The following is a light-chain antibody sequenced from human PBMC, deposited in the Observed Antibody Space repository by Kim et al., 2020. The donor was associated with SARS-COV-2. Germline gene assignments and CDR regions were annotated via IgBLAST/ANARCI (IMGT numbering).Light chain of an antibody. J-gene: IGLJ2*01. Sequence: QRVTISCTGSSSNIGAGYNVHWYQQLPGAAPKLIIYNYNNRPSGVPDRFSGSKSGTSASLAIAGLQAEDEADYHCQSFDSSLSRSIFGGGTQLTVL. CDR2: NYN. V-gene: IGLV1-40*01. CDR1: SSNIGAGYN. CDR3: QSFDSSLSRSI.